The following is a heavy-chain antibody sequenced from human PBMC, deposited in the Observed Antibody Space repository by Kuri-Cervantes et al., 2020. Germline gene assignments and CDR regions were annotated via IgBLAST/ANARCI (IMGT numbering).Heavy chain of an antibody. CDR1: GFTFSSYG. V-gene: IGHV3-33*01. Sequence: GESLKISCAASGFTFSSYGMHWVRQAPGKGLEWVAVIWYDGSNKYYADSVKGRFTISRDNSKNTLYLQMNSLRAEDTAVYYCARDQGRELSPLDCWGQGTLVTVSS. J-gene: IGHJ4*02. CDR2: IWYDGSNK. D-gene: IGHD3-10*01. CDR3: ARDQGRELSPLDC.